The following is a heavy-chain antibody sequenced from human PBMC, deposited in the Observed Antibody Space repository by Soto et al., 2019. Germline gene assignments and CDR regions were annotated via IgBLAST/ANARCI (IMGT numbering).Heavy chain of an antibody. V-gene: IGHV4-59*01. J-gene: IGHJ4*02. CDR2: SYYSGIT. CDR1: GDPISNYY. Sequence: SETLSLTCTVSGDPISNYYWSWIRQSPGKGLEWIGCSYYSGITNYNPSLKSRVTMSIDASKTRFSLRLRSVTAADTAVYYCARRQNWNYLFDNWGQGTLATV. CDR3: ARRQNWNYLFDN. D-gene: IGHD1-7*01.